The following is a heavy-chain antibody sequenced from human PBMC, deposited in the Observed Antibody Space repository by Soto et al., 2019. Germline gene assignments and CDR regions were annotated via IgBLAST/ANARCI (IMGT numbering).Heavy chain of an antibody. V-gene: IGHV1-2*04. CDR1: GYTFTGYY. D-gene: IGHD6-6*01. Sequence: ASVKVSCKASGYTFTGYYMHWVRQAPGQGLEWMGWINPNSGGTNYAQKFQGWVTMTRDTSISTAYIELSRLRSDDTAVYYCARGSIAARPGYYYYGMDVWGQGTTVTVSS. CDR2: INPNSGGT. CDR3: ARGSIAARPGYYYYGMDV. J-gene: IGHJ6*02.